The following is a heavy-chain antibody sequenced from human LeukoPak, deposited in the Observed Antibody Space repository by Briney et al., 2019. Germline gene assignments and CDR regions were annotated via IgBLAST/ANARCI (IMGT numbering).Heavy chain of an antibody. Sequence: GGSLRLSCAASGFTFSDLWMTWVRQAPGKGPEGVATIEPDGSVKYYVDSVKGRFTISRDNADNSLYLQMNRLRGEDTAVYFCARGGSDSSRYWLYWGQGTLVTVSS. D-gene: IGHD6-25*01. CDR1: GFTFSDLW. CDR3: ARGGSDSSRYWLY. V-gene: IGHV3-7*01. CDR2: IEPDGSVK. J-gene: IGHJ4*02.